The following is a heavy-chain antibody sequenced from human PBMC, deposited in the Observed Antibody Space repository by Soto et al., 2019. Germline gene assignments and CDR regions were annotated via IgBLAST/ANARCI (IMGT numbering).Heavy chain of an antibody. J-gene: IGHJ4*02. CDR3: ARSTYYDFWNYFDY. Sequence: GGSLRLSCAASGFTFSSYEMNWVRQAPGKGLEWVSYISSSGSTIYYADSVKGRFTISRDNAKNSLYLQMNSLRAEDTAVYYCARSTYYDFWNYFDYWGQGTLVTVSS. CDR1: GFTFSSYE. D-gene: IGHD3-3*01. V-gene: IGHV3-48*03. CDR2: ISSSGSTI.